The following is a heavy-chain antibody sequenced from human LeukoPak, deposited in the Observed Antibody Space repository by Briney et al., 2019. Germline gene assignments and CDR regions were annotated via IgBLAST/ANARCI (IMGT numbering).Heavy chain of an antibody. J-gene: IGHJ4*02. CDR3: AKSSYYDASGYYREYYFDY. CDR2: ISGSGGST. V-gene: IGHV3-23*01. D-gene: IGHD3-22*01. CDR1: GFTVSSYY. Sequence: QPGGSQRLSCAAFGFTVSSYYMSWVRQAPGKGLEWVSSISGSGGSTHYADSVKGRFTISRDKTKNTLYLQMNSLRAEDTAVYYCAKSSYYDASGYYREYYFDYWAREPWSPSPQ.